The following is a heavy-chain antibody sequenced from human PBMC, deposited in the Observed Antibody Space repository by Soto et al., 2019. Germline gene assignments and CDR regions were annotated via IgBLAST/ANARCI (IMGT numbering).Heavy chain of an antibody. Sequence: SETLSLTCTVSGAYVSSGTYYWSWIRQTPGKGLEWIGDIYFSGSTKYNPSLQSRVTISVDTSNNQFSLKLSSVTAAGTAVYFCSRGPPRVHWFDPWGQGTLVTVSS. CDR2: IYFSGST. CDR3: SRGPPRVHWFDP. V-gene: IGHV4-61*01. J-gene: IGHJ5*02. CDR1: GAYVSSGTYY.